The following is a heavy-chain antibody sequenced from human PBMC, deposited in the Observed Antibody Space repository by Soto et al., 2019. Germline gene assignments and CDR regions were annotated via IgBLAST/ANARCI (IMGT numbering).Heavy chain of an antibody. CDR1: GFTFSSYG. Sequence: QVQLVESGGGVVQPGRSLRLSCAASGFTFSSYGMHWVRQAPGKGLEWVAVISYDGSNKYYADYVKGRFTISRDNSKNALYLQMNSLRAEDTAVYYRSNVPDKCDYWGQGTLVTVSS. CDR3: SNVPDKCDY. V-gene: IGHV3-30*18. CDR2: ISYDGSNK. D-gene: IGHD2-2*01. J-gene: IGHJ4*02.